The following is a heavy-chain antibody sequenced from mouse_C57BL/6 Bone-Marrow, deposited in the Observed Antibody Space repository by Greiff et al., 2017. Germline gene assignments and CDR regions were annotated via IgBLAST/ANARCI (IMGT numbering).Heavy chain of an antibody. D-gene: IGHD1-1*01. CDR3: TTELPNFYV. CDR2: IDPENGDT. J-gene: IGHJ1*03. Sequence: EVKLVESGAELVRPGASVTLSCTASGFNIKDDYMHWVKQRPEQGLEWIGWIDPENGDTEYAPQFQGQATITANTSSNTAYLQLSSLTSEDTAVYYCTTELPNFYVWGTGTTVTVSS. CDR1: GFNIKDDY. V-gene: IGHV14-4*01.